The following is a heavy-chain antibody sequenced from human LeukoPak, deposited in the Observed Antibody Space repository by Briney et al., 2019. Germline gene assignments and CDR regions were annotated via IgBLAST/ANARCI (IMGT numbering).Heavy chain of an antibody. J-gene: IGHJ4*02. CDR2: INHSGST. V-gene: IGHV4-34*01. CDR1: GGSFSGYY. D-gene: IGHD3-10*01. Sequence: SETLSLTCAVYGGSFSGYYWSWIRQPLGKGLEWIGEINHSGSTNYNPSLKSRVTISVDTSKNQFSLKLSSVTAADTAVYYCARVKATMVRGPWRVFDYWGQGTLVTVSS. CDR3: ARVKATMVRGPWRVFDY.